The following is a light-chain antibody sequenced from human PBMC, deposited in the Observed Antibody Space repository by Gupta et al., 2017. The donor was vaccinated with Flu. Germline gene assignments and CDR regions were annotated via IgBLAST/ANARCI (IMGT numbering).Light chain of an antibody. CDR1: SSNIGHNY. V-gene: IGLV1-51*01. Sequence: QSVLTQPPSVSAAPGQKVTISCPGSSSNIGHNYVTWYQQLQGTTPKLLIYDNNKRPSGIPDRFSGSKSGTSATLGITGLQTGEEADYYCGTWDSRMSAAVFGGGTKLTVL. CDR3: GTWDSRMSAAV. CDR2: DNN. J-gene: IGLJ7*01.